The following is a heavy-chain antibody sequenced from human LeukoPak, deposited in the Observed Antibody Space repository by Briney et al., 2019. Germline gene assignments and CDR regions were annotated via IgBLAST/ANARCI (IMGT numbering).Heavy chain of an antibody. CDR1: GYTFTSYG. CDR3: ARLDSGSYYWAYNWFDP. J-gene: IGHJ5*02. D-gene: IGHD1-26*01. V-gene: IGHV1-18*01. CDR2: ISAYNGST. Sequence: ASVKVSCKASGYTFTSYGISWVRQAPGQGLEWMGWISAYNGSTNYAQKLQGRVTMTTDTSTSTAYMELRSLRSDDTAVYYCARLDSGSYYWAYNWFDPWGQGTLVTVSS.